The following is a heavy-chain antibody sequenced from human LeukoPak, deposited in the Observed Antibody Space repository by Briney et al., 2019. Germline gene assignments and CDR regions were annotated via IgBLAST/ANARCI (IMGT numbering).Heavy chain of an antibody. CDR3: AKDVVTGSGRINWIDP. J-gene: IGHJ5*02. CDR2: FSGSGGST. CDR1: GFTFSSYA. Sequence: GGSLRLSWAASGFTFSSYAMTWVRQAPGKGLEWVSAFSGSGGSTFYADTVRGRFTVFRDTSNNMLYLQMNSLRAEDTAVYYCAKDVVTGSGRINWIDPWGQGTLVTVSS. D-gene: IGHD3-10*01. V-gene: IGHV3-23*01.